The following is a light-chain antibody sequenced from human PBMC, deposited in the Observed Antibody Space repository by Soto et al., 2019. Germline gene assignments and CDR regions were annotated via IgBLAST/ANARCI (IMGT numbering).Light chain of an antibody. CDR1: TSNVESET. CDR3: VAWDANLNGWV. Sequence: QPVLTQPPSASGAPGQTVTISCSGSTSNVESETVNWYQQLPGTAPKLVVFRNNKRPSAVPDRFSASKSGTSASLAISNLQPEDEADYYCVAWDANLNGWVFGGGTQLTVL. CDR2: RNN. V-gene: IGLV1-44*01. J-gene: IGLJ3*02.